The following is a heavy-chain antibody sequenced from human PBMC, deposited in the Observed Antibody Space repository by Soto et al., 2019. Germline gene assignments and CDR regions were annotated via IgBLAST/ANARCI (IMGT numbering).Heavy chain of an antibody. J-gene: IGHJ6*03. CDR2: IYHSGST. Sequence: SETLSLTCAVSSASISSSNWWSWVRQTPGKGLEWIGEIYHSGSTNYNPSLKSRVTISVDKSKNQFSLKLSSVTAADTAVYYCARGYCSSTSCLDYYMDVWGKGTTVT. CDR1: SASISSSNW. V-gene: IGHV4-4*02. CDR3: ARGYCSSTSCLDYYMDV. D-gene: IGHD2-2*01.